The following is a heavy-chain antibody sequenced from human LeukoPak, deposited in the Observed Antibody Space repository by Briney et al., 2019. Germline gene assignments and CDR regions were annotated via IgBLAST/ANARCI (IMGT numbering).Heavy chain of an antibody. CDR2: MNPNSGNT. V-gene: IGHV1-8*03. Sequence: ASVKVSCKASGYTFTSYDINWVRQATGQGLEWMGWMNPNSGNTGYAQKFQGRVTITRNTSISTAYMELSSLRSEDTAVYYCARGVVVVPDEGVYYYYMDVWGKGTTVTVSS. D-gene: IGHD2-2*01. CDR3: ARGVVVVPDEGVYYYYMDV. CDR1: GYTFTSYD. J-gene: IGHJ6*03.